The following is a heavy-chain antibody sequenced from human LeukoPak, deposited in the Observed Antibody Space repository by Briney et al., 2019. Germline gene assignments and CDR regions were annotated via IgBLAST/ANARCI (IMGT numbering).Heavy chain of an antibody. CDR2: IYYSGST. CDR1: GGSISSSSYY. D-gene: IGHD6-19*01. Sequence: PSETLSLTCTVSGGSISSSSYYWGWIRQPPGKGLEWIGSIYYSGSTYYNPSLKSRVTISVDTSKNQFSLKLSSVTAADTAVYYCARQWLNYYYMDVWGKGTTVTISS. J-gene: IGHJ6*03. V-gene: IGHV4-39*01. CDR3: ARQWLNYYYMDV.